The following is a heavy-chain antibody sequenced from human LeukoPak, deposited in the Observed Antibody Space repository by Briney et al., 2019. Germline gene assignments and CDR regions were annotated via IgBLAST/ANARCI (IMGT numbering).Heavy chain of an antibody. D-gene: IGHD1-26*01. CDR2: ISAYNGNK. CDR1: GYTFTSYG. Sequence: ASVKVSCKASGYTFTSYGITWVRQAPGQGLEWMGWISAYNGNKKYAQNLQGRVTMTTDTSTSTAYMELRSLRSDDTAVYYCARDWGVGATTARFDYWGQGTLVTVSS. J-gene: IGHJ4*02. CDR3: ARDWGVGATTARFDY. V-gene: IGHV1-18*01.